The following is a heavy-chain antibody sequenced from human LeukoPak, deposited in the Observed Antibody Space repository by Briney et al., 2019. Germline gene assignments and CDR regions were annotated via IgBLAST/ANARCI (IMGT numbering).Heavy chain of an antibody. D-gene: IGHD6-13*01. V-gene: IGHV4-4*07. Sequence: PSETLSLTCTVSGDSISSYYWSWIRQPAGKGLEWIGRIYASGSTNYNPSLKSRVTMSLDTSKNQFSLNLSSVTAADTAVYYCARAGSGWYGGRLFEFWGPGALVAVSS. J-gene: IGHJ4*02. CDR2: IYASGST. CDR3: ARAGSGWYGGRLFEF. CDR1: GDSISSYY.